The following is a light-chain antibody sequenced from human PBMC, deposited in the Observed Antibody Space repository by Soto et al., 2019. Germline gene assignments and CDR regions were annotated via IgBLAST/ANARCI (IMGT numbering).Light chain of an antibody. J-gene: IGKJ2*01. CDR3: QQYNSYSGT. CDR2: KAS. V-gene: IGKV1-5*03. CDR1: QSISSW. Sequence: DIQMTQSPSTLSASVGDRVTITCRASQSISSWLAWYQQKPGKAPKLLIYKASSLESGVPSRFSGSGSGTDFTRTISSLQPDDFATYYGQQYNSYSGTFGQGTKLEIK.